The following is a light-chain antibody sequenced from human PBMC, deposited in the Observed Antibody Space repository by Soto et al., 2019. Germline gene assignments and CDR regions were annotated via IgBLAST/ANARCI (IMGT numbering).Light chain of an antibody. V-gene: IGKV1-39*01. Sequence: DIPMTQSPSSLSASVGDRVTITCRASQSIYSSLNWYHQKPGKAPKLLIYAASNLQSGVPSRFSGSGSGTDFTLSISSLQPEDFATYYCQQSYSDPYTFGQGTKLEI. CDR2: AAS. CDR1: QSIYSS. CDR3: QQSYSDPYT. J-gene: IGKJ2*01.